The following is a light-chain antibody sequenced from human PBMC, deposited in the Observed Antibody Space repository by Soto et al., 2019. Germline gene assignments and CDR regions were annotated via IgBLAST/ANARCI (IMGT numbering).Light chain of an antibody. CDR3: ATWDDTPSGPSWV. CDR2: SND. CDR1: SSNMGSIT. Sequence: QSVLTQAPSASGTPGQRVTISCSRGSSNMGSITVNWYQVLPGTAPKLLIYSNDQRPSGVPDRFSASKSGTSASLAISDLRSEDEADYYCATWDDTPSGPSWVFGGGTKLTVL. J-gene: IGLJ3*02. V-gene: IGLV1-44*01.